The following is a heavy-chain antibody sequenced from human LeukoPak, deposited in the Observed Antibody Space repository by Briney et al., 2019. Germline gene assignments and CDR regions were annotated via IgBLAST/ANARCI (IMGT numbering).Heavy chain of an antibody. Sequence: PETLSLTCTVSGYSITSGSGYYWGWIRQPPGKGLEWIGSIHHSGSTYNNPSLKSRVTISVDTSKNQFSLKLSSVTAADTAVYYCARGGSSGRYNWFDPWGQGTLVTVSS. CDR1: GYSITSGSGYY. J-gene: IGHJ5*02. V-gene: IGHV4-38-2*02. D-gene: IGHD6-25*01. CDR3: ARGGSSGRYNWFDP. CDR2: IHHSGST.